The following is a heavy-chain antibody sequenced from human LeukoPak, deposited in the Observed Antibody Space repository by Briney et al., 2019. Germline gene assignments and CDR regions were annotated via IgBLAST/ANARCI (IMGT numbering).Heavy chain of an antibody. J-gene: IGHJ3*02. D-gene: IGHD6-6*01. CDR3: ARDSSSSGNAFDI. CDR1: GFTFDDYG. CDR2: ISYDGSNK. V-gene: IGHV3-30*03. Sequence: GGSLRLSCAASGFTFDDYGMSWVRQAPGKGLEWVAVISYDGSNKYYADSVKGRFTISRDNSKNTLYLQMNSLRAEDTAVYYCARDSSSSGNAFDIRGQGTMVTVSS.